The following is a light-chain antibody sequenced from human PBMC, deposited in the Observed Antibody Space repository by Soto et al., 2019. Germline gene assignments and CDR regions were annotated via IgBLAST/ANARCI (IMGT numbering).Light chain of an antibody. J-gene: IGLJ3*02. V-gene: IGLV2-14*01. Sequence: QSVLTQPASVSGSLGQSITISCTGISSDGGDYNYVSWYQHHPGKVPKLLIYEVNNRPSGVSNRFSGSKSGNTASLTISGLQADDEADYYCSSYTRRNSLGVFGGGTKVTVL. CDR3: SSYTRRNSLGV. CDR2: EVN. CDR1: SSDGGDYNY.